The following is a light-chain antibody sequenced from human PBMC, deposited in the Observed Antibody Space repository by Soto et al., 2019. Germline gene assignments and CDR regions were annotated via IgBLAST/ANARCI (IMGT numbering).Light chain of an antibody. CDR1: QSVSSN. J-gene: IGKJ1*01. V-gene: IGKV3-15*01. CDR3: QQYKTFS. Sequence: EIVMTQSPATLSVSPGERATLSCRASQSVSSNLAWYQQKPGQAPSLLIYGASTRATGTPARFSGSGSGTEFTLSISSLQPDDFATYYCQQYKTFSFGQGTKVDIK. CDR2: GAS.